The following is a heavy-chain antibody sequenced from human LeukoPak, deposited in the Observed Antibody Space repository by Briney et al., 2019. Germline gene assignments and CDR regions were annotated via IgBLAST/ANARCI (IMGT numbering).Heavy chain of an antibody. CDR1: GFTFSSYA. J-gene: IGHJ6*02. CDR2: ISYDGSNK. Sequence: PGRSLRLSCAASGFTFSSYAMHWVRQAPGKGLEWVAVISYDGSNKYYADSVKGRFTISRDNSKNTLYLQMNSLRAEDTAVYYCARDDPANYGMDVWGQGTTVTVSS. CDR3: ARDDPANYGMDV. V-gene: IGHV3-30-3*01.